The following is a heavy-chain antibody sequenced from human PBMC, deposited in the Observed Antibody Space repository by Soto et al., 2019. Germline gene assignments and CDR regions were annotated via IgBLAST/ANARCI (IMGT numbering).Heavy chain of an antibody. D-gene: IGHD3-3*01. Sequence: SETLSLTCAVYGGSFSGYYWSWIRQPPGKGLEWIGEINHSGSTNYNPSLKSRVTISVDTSKNQFSLKLSSVTAADTAVYYCARGRPKVRFLEWLPRYYGMDVWGQGTTVT. CDR1: GGSFSGYY. CDR3: ARGRPKVRFLEWLPRYYGMDV. J-gene: IGHJ6*02. V-gene: IGHV4-34*01. CDR2: INHSGST.